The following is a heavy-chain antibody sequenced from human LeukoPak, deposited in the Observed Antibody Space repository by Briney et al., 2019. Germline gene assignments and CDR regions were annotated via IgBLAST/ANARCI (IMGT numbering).Heavy chain of an antibody. D-gene: IGHD2-2*01. CDR2: IIPNFGTA. V-gene: IGHV1-69*13. CDR1: GGTFSSYA. J-gene: IGHJ6*04. Sequence: SVKVSCKASGGTFSSYAIRWVRQAPGQGLEWMGGIIPNFGTANYAQKFQGRVTITADESTSTAYMELSSLRSEDTAVYYCARAQDIVVVPAAIDPYYYGMDVWGKGTTVTVSS. CDR3: ARAQDIVVVPAAIDPYYYGMDV.